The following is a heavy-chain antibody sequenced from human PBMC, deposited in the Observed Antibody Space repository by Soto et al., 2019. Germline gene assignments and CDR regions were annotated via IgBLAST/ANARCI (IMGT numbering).Heavy chain of an antibody. CDR3: ARDGGQSGVVNSSYSSYGMDV. V-gene: IGHV4-4*07. CDR1: GGSISSYY. J-gene: IGHJ6*02. CDR2: IYTSGST. D-gene: IGHD3-3*01. Sequence: SETLSLTCTVSGGSISSYYWSWIRQPAGKGLEWIGRIYTSGSTNYTPSLKSRVTMSVDTTKNQFSLKLSPVTAADTAVYYCARDGGQSGVVNSSYSSYGMDVWGQGTTVTVSS.